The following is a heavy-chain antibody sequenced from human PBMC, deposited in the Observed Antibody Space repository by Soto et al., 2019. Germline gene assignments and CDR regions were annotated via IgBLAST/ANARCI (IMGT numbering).Heavy chain of an antibody. V-gene: IGHV1-18*01. CDR3: AREERKTYFYDSSQEYYFDY. CDR2: ISPYNGNT. D-gene: IGHD3-22*01. CDR1: GYTFTNYG. Sequence: QVQLVQSGAEMKKPGASVKVSCKASGYTFTNYGISWVRQAPGQGLEWMGWISPYNGNTNYAQTLQWRVTMTTDTATCTAYMELRSLRSDDTAVYYCAREERKTYFYDSSQEYYFDYLGQGTLVTVSS. J-gene: IGHJ4*02.